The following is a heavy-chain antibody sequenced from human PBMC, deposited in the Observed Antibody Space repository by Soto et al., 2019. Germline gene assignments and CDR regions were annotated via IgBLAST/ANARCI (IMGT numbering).Heavy chain of an antibody. Sequence: QVQLQESGPGLVKPSQTLSLTCTVSGGSISSGGYYWSWIRQHPGKGLDWIGYIYYSGSTYYNPSLKSLVTISVDTSKNHFSLKLSSVSAADTAVYYCARDLRDGDVDFFDYWGQGTLVTVSS. J-gene: IGHJ4*02. CDR3: ARDLRDGDVDFFDY. CDR1: GGSISSGGYY. CDR2: IYYSGST. V-gene: IGHV4-31*01. D-gene: IGHD4-17*01.